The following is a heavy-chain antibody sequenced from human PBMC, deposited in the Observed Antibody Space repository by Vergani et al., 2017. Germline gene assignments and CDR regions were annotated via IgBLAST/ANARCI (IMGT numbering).Heavy chain of an antibody. CDR3: AKDWAPYCSGGSCYGMDV. V-gene: IGHV3-30*02. D-gene: IGHD2-15*01. J-gene: IGHJ6*02. CDR2: IRYEGTNS. CDR1: SFKLGDYG. Sequence: QVQLVESGGGVVQPGRSLRLSCTPSSFKLGDYGMHWVRQAPGRGLEWVAFIRYEGTNSYYEKSVKGRFTISRDNSKNTLYLQMNSLRVEDTAVYYCAKDWAPYCSGGSCYGMDVWGQGTTVTVSS.